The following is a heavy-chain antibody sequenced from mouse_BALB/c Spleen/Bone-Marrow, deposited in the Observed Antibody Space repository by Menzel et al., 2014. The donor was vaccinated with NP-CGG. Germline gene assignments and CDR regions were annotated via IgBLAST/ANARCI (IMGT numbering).Heavy chain of an antibody. J-gene: IGHJ3*01. CDR3: AREDYYYGSPFAY. V-gene: IGHV3-6*02. CDR2: ISYDGSN. D-gene: IGHD1-1*01. CDR1: GYSITSGYY. Sequence: EVQLQQSGPGLVKPSQSLFLTCSVTGYSITSGYYWNWIRQFPGNKLEWMGYISYDGSNNYNPSLKNRISITRDTSKNQFFLKLNSVTTEDTATYYCAREDYYYGSPFAYWGQGTLVTVSA.